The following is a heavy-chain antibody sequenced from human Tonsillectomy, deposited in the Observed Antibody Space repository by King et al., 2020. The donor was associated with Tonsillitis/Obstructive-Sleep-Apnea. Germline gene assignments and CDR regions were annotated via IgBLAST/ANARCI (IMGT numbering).Heavy chain of an antibody. CDR1: GFTFVDYG. CDR2: ITWSGGST. CDR3: ARDFKTPMTTVTTADY. Sequence: VQLVESGGGVVRPGGSLRLSRAASGFTFVDYGMSWVRQAPGKGLEWVSGITWSGGSTGYADSVKGRFTISRDNAKNSLYLQMTSLRAEDTALYYCARDFKTPMTTVTTADYWGQGTLVTVSS. V-gene: IGHV3-20*04. J-gene: IGHJ4*02. D-gene: IGHD4-17*01.